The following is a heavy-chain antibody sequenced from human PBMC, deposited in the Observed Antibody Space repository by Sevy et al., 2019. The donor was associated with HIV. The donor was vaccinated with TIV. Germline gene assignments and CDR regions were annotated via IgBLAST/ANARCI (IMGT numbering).Heavy chain of an antibody. CDR1: GFTFSSYW. CDR2: IKQDGSEK. CDR3: AGRSFDY. Sequence: GGSLRLSCAASGFTFSSYWMHWVRQAPGKGLEWVANIKQDGSEKYYVAAVKGRFSISSDNAKNTVYLQMNGLGAEDTAVYYCAGRSFDYWGQGTLVTVSS. J-gene: IGHJ4*02. V-gene: IGHV3-7*01.